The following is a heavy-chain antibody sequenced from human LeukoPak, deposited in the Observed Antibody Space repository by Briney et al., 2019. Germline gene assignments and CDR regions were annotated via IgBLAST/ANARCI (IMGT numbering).Heavy chain of an antibody. CDR3: ARASYDSSGYYLPFDY. D-gene: IGHD3-22*01. V-gene: IGHV1-18*01. CDR1: GYTFTSYG. J-gene: IGHJ4*02. CDR2: ISAYNGNT. Sequence: GASVKVSCKASGYTFTSYGISWVRQAPGQGLEWMGWISAYNGNTNYAQKLQGRVTMTTDTSTSTAYMELRSLRSEDTAVYYCARASYDSSGYYLPFDYWGQGTLVTVSS.